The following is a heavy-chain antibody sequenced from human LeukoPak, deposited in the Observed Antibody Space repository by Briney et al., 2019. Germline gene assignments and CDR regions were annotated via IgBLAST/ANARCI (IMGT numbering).Heavy chain of an antibody. D-gene: IGHD6-19*01. V-gene: IGHV1-69*13. CDR2: IIPTFGTA. Sequence: ASVKVSCKASGGTFGSYTISWVRLAPGQGPEWMGGIIPTFGTANYAQKFQGRLTITADESTTTAYMELSSLRYDDTAVYYCAREKAEGASSDIAGFYFDYWVQGTLVTVSS. CDR1: GGTFGSYT. CDR3: AREKAEGASSDIAGFYFDY. J-gene: IGHJ4*02.